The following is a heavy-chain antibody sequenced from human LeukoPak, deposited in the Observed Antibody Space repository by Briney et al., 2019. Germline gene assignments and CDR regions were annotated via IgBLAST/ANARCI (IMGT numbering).Heavy chain of an antibody. CDR3: ARDLDPGNY. V-gene: IGHV3-48*03. CDR2: ISSSGSPI. Sequence: GGSLRLSCAASGFTFSSYEMNWVRQAPGKGLEWVSYISSSGSPIYHADSVKGRFTISRDNAKNSLYLQMNSLRAEDTAVYYCARDLDPGNYWGQGTLVTVPS. J-gene: IGHJ4*02. CDR1: GFTFSSYE.